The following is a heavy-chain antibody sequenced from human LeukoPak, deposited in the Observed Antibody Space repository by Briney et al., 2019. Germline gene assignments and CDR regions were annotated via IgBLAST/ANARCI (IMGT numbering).Heavy chain of an antibody. CDR2: IYYTGST. D-gene: IGHD1-14*01. Sequence: PSETLSLTCTVSGGSIRSSNYYWGYIRQPPGKGLEWLGSIYYTGSTYYNPSLKSRVTVSVDTSKNQFSLKLNSVTAADTAVYYCVRHDLIGITGGNFDYWGPGTLVSVSS. CDR1: GGSIRSSNYY. J-gene: IGHJ4*02. V-gene: IGHV4-39*01. CDR3: VRHDLIGITGGNFDY.